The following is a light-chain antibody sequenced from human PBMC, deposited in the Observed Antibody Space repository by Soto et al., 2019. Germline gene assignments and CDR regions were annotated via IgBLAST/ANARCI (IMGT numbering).Light chain of an antibody. CDR1: SSDVGAYDF. V-gene: IGLV2-14*03. Sequence: QSVLTQPASVSGSPGQSITISCTGTSSDVGAYDFVSWYQQHPDKAPKLMIYEVSNRPSGVSNRFSGSKSVNTATLTISELQAKDEADYYCSSYTSSSTRVFGTGTKVTDL. CDR2: EVS. J-gene: IGLJ1*01. CDR3: SSYTSSSTRV.